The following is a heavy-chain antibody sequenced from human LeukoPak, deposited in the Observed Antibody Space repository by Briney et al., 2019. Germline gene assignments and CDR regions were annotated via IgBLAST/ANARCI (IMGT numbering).Heavy chain of an antibody. CDR1: GYTFTGYY. J-gene: IGHJ3*02. CDR2: INPNSGGT. D-gene: IGHD6-19*01. Sequence: ASVKVSCKASGYTFTGYYMHWVRQAPGQGLEWMGWINPNSGGTNYAQKFQGRVTMTRDTSISTAYMELSRLRSDDTAVYSCARASSLAVAGISDAFDIWGQGTMVTVS. CDR3: ARASSLAVAGISDAFDI. V-gene: IGHV1-2*02.